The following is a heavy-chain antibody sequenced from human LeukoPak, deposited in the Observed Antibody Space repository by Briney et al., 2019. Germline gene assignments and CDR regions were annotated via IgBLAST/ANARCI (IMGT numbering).Heavy chain of an antibody. D-gene: IGHD2-2*01. CDR3: ARAGRYCSSTSCPLLPVGLDY. CDR2: IYHSGST. V-gene: IGHV4-30-2*01. CDR1: GGSSSSGGYY. Sequence: PSETLSLTCTVSGGSSSSGGYYWSLIRQPPVKGLEWIGYIYHSGSTYYNPSLKSRVTISVDRSKNQFSLKLSSVTAADTAVYYCARAGRYCSSTSCPLLPVGLDYWGQGTLVTVSS. J-gene: IGHJ4*02.